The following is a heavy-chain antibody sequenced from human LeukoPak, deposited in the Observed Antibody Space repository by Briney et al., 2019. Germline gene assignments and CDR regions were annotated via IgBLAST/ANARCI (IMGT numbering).Heavy chain of an antibody. CDR1: GFTFSSYW. J-gene: IGHJ4*02. D-gene: IGHD3-10*01. CDR3: ARAHGSGSYWLGLFDY. CDR2: INSGASST. V-gene: IGHV3-74*01. Sequence: PGGSLRLSCEVSGFTFSSYWMHWVRQAPGKGLVWVSRINSGASSTSYADSVKGRFTISRDNAKNSLYLQMNSLRAEDTAVYYCARAHGSGSYWLGLFDYWGQGTLVTVSS.